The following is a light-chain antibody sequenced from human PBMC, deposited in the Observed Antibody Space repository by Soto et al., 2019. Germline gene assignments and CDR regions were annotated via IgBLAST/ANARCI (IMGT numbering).Light chain of an antibody. CDR2: DAS. CDR1: QSISSW. V-gene: IGKV1-33*01. CDR3: QHYNILPLP. Sequence: DVQVTQSKSSLSASVGDRVTITCRASQSISSWLAWYQQKPGKAPKLLIYDASNLETGVPSRFTGGGSGTDFTFTITNLQPEDIAPYYCQHYNILPLPFGPVAIVAIK. J-gene: IGKJ3*01.